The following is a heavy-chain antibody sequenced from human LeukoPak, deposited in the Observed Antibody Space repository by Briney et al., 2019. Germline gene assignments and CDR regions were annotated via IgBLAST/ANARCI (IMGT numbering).Heavy chain of an antibody. CDR1: GGTFSSNA. Sequence: SVKVSCKASGGTFSSNAISWVRHAPGQGLEWMGGIIPIFGTANHAQKFQGRVTITADESTSTAYMELSSLRSEDTAVYYCARGEVPPHYFDYWGQGTLVTVSS. V-gene: IGHV1-69*01. CDR3: ARGEVPPHYFDY. CDR2: IIPIFGTA. J-gene: IGHJ4*02.